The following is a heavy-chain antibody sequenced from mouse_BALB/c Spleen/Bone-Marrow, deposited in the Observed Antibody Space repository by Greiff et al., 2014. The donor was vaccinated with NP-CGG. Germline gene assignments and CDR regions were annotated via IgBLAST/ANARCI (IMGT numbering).Heavy chain of an antibody. CDR2: IWSGGST. CDR1: GFSLTSYG. V-gene: IGHV2-2*02. J-gene: IGHJ4*01. CDR3: ARNRDGRYAMDY. D-gene: IGHD2-3*01. Sequence: VKLVESGPGLVQPSQSLSITCTVSGFSLTSYGVHWVRQSPGKGLEWLGVIWSGGSTDYNAAFISRLSISKDNSKSQVFFKMNSLQANGTAIYYCARNRDGRYAMDYWGQGTSVTVSS.